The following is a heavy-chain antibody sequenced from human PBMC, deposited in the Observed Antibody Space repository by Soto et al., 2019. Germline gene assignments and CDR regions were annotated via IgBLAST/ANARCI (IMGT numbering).Heavy chain of an antibody. CDR3: ARPRGIAPAVWYFDL. CDR1: GGSISSHY. D-gene: IGHD6-13*01. V-gene: IGHV4-59*08. CDR2: IYYSGIT. J-gene: IGHJ2*01. Sequence: QVQLQESGPGLVKPSETLSLTCTVSGGSISSHYWSWIRQPPGRGLEWIGFIYYSGITDSNPSLKSRVTISLDTSKNQLSLRLSSVTAADTAVYYCARPRGIAPAVWYFDLGGRGTLVTVSS.